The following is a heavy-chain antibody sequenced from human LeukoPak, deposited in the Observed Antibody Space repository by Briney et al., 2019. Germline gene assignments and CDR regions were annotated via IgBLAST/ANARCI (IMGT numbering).Heavy chain of an antibody. Sequence: PGRSLRLSCAASGFTFSSYGMHWVRQAPGKGLEWVAVIWYDGSNKYYADSVKGRFTISRDNSKNTLYLQMNSLRAEDTAVYYCAKDARRQYYYDSSGYHPLDYWGQGTLVTVSS. CDR1: GFTFSSYG. CDR2: IWYDGSNK. D-gene: IGHD3-22*01. CDR3: AKDARRQYYYDSSGYHPLDY. J-gene: IGHJ4*02. V-gene: IGHV3-33*06.